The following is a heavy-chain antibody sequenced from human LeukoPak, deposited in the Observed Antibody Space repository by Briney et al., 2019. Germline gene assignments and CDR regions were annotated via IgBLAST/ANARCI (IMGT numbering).Heavy chain of an antibody. CDR1: LGSISSYY. J-gene: IGHJ4*02. CDR3: ARVAGTGSFDY. Sequence: SETLSLTCTLSLGSISSYYWSCIRQPPGQGLEWIGYIYYSGSTNYNPSLKSRVTISVDTSKNQFSLKLSSVTAADTAVYYCARVAGTGSFDYWGQGTLVTVSS. D-gene: IGHD3/OR15-3a*01. V-gene: IGHV4-59*01. CDR2: IYYSGST.